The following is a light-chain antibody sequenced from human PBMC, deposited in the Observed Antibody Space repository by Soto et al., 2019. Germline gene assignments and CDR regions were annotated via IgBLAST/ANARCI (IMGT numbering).Light chain of an antibody. V-gene: IGKV3-15*01. J-gene: IGKJ2*01. CDR1: QSINSE. Sequence: IVMTQSPATLSLSPGERAALSCRASQSINSELAWYQQKPGQPPRLIIYGASTRATGVPARFTGSESGSEFTLTISGLQSEDFAVYYCQQGHNWPLTFGQGTRLEI. CDR2: GAS. CDR3: QQGHNWPLT.